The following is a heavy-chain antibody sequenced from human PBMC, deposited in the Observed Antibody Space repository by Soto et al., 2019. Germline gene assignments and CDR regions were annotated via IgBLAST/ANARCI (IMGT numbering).Heavy chain of an antibody. CDR1: GFTFSSYS. CDR2: ISSSSSYI. CDR3: ARVVVVPAAGIDY. D-gene: IGHD2-2*01. Sequence: EVQLVEPGGGLVKPGGSLRLSCAASGFTFSSYSMNWVRQAPGKGLEWVSSISSSSSYIYYADSVKGRFTISRDNAKNSLYLQMNSLRAEDTAVYYCARVVVVPAAGIDYWGQGTLVTVSS. J-gene: IGHJ4*02. V-gene: IGHV3-21*01.